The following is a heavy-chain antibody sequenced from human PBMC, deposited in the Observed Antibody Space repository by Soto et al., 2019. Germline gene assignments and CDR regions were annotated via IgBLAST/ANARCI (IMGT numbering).Heavy chain of an antibody. CDR3: ARDSYRGYSHGRYFDY. J-gene: IGHJ4*02. D-gene: IGHD5-18*01. Sequence: SETLSLTCTVSGGSISSGGYYWSWIRQHPGKGLEWIGYIYYSGSTYYNPSLKSRVTISVDTSKNQFSLKLSSVTAADTAVYYCARDSYRGYSHGRYFDYWGQGTLVTVSS. CDR1: GGSISSGGYY. CDR2: IYYSGST. V-gene: IGHV4-31*03.